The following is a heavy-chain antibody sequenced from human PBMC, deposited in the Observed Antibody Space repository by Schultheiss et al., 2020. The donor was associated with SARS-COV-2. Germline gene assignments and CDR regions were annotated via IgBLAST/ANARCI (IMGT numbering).Heavy chain of an antibody. J-gene: IGHJ5*02. CDR3: ARDYYDSSGYRWFDP. V-gene: IGHV4-39*02. CDR1: GGSISSNNFL. D-gene: IGHD3-22*01. CDR2: ISYSESS. Sequence: SETLSLTCIVSGGSISSNNFLWGWIRQPPGMGLEWIGSISYSESSDYNPSLKSRVTMSVDTSSNQFSLKLSSVTAADTAVYYCARDYYDSSGYRWFDPWGQGTLVTVSS.